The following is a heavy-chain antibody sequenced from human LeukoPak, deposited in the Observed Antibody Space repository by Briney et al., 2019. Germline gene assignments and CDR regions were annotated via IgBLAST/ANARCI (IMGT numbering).Heavy chain of an antibody. CDR3: ARDPDSSGWSRVPSDY. Sequence: ASVKVSCKASGYTFTSYGISWVRQAPGQGLEWMGWISAYNGNTNYAQKLQGRVTMTTDTSTSIAYMELRSLRSDDTAVYYCARDPDSSGWSRVPSDYWGQGTLVTVSS. CDR1: GYTFTSYG. V-gene: IGHV1-18*01. D-gene: IGHD6-19*01. J-gene: IGHJ4*02. CDR2: ISAYNGNT.